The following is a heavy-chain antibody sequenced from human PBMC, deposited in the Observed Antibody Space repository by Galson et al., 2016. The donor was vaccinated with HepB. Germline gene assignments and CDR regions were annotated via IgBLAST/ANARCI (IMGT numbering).Heavy chain of an antibody. Sequence: SLRFSCAASGFTFNTYGMHWVRQAPGKGLDWVAVISNDGNNKYYADSVKGRFTISRDNSKNTLYLQMNSLRPGDTSLYFCAGAFDFWGQGILVTVSS. J-gene: IGHJ4*02. V-gene: IGHV3-30*03. CDR3: AGAFDF. CDR2: ISNDGNNK. CDR1: GFTFNTYG. D-gene: IGHD3-16*01.